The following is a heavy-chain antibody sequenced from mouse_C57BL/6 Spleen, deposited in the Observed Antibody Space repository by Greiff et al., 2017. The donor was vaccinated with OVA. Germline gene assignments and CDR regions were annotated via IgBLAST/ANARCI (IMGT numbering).Heavy chain of an antibody. D-gene: IGHD1-1*01. V-gene: IGHV1-64*01. CDR2: IHPNSGST. CDR3: ARSDYYGSRGAMDY. J-gene: IGHJ4*01. Sequence: VQLQQPGAELVKPGASVKLSCKASGYTFTSYWMHWVKQRPGQGLEWIGMIHPNSGSTNYSEKFKSKATLTVDKSSSTAYMQLSSLTSEDSAVYYCARSDYYGSRGAMDYWGQGTSVTVSS. CDR1: GYTFTSYW.